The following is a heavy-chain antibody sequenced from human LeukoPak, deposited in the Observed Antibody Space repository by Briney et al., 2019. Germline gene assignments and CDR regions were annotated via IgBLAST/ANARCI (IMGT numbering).Heavy chain of an antibody. CDR1: GYTFTSYG. J-gene: IGHJ4*02. CDR3: ARVGVTAATADY. V-gene: IGHV1-46*01. Sequence: GAAVNVSCKPSGYTFTSYGISLVREAPGQGPGWMGIINRRGGSTDYAQKFQGRVTMTSDTSTSTVYMELNSLRSEDTAVYFCARVGVTAATADYWGQGTLVTVSS. D-gene: IGHD6-25*01. CDR2: INRRGGST.